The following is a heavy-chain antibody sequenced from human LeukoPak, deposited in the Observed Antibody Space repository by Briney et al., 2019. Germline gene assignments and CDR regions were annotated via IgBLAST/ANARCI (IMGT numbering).Heavy chain of an antibody. V-gene: IGHV3-30*04. CDR2: ISRDGTA. Sequence: GGSLRLSCAPPGFTFSYYVFHWVRQAPGKGLDWVAAISRDGTAYYADSVKGRFTVSRDTSEDTVFLQMVSLGLEDTAVYYCARGNYYDSRGFSVTEHGGQGTLVTVSS. J-gene: IGHJ4*02. D-gene: IGHD3-22*01. CDR1: GFTFSYYV. CDR3: ARGNYYDSRGFSVTEH.